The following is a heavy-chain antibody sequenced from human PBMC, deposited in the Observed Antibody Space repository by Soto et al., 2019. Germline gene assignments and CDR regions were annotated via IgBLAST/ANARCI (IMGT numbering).Heavy chain of an antibody. CDR1: GLTNSRASYY. Sequence: TLSLTCSVSGLTNSRASYYWSWIRQHPGKGLEWVGNLYYNGSTYYSPSLKSRVTVWFDTSKNQFSLRLTSVAAADTAVYYCARYRISGSWSKFDYWGQGTRVTVSS. D-gene: IGHD6-13*01. CDR3: ARYRISGSWSKFDY. CDR2: LYYNGST. J-gene: IGHJ4*02. V-gene: IGHV4-31*03.